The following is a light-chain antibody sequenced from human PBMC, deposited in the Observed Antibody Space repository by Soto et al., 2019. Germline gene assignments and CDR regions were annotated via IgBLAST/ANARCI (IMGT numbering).Light chain of an antibody. J-gene: IGKJ5*01. V-gene: IGKV3-20*01. Sequence: EIVLTQSPGILSLSPGERATLSCRASQSVRSTYLAWYQQKPGQAPRLLIHGASSRATGIPDRFRGSGSGTDFTLTISRLEPEDFAVYYCQYYSSSLSITFGQGTRLDIK. CDR1: QSVRSTY. CDR3: QYYSSSLSIT. CDR2: GAS.